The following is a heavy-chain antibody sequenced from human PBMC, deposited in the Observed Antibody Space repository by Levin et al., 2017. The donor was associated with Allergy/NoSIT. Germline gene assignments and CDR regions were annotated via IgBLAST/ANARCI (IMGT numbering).Heavy chain of an antibody. CDR3: ARVSPLTGPYYFDY. D-gene: IGHD3-9*01. V-gene: IGHV4-39*07. CDR1: GGSISSSSYY. CDR2: IYYSGST. Sequence: SQTLSLTCTVSGGSISSSSYYWGWIRQPPGKGLEWIGSIYYSGSTYYNPSLKSRVTISVDTSKNQFSLKLSSVTAADTAVYYCARVSPLTGPYYFDYWGQGTLVTVSS. J-gene: IGHJ4*02.